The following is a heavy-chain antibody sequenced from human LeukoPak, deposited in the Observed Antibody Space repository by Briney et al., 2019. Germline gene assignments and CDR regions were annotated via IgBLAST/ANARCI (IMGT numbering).Heavy chain of an antibody. Sequence: PSETLSLTCTVSGGSISSYYWSWIRQPPGKGLEWIGYIYYSGSTNYNPSLKSRVTISVDTSKNQFSLKLSSVTAADTAVYYCARDDGSSWSYNWFDPWGQGTLVTVSS. V-gene: IGHV4-59*01. CDR1: GGSISSYY. CDR3: ARDDGSSWSYNWFDP. CDR2: IYYSGST. D-gene: IGHD6-13*01. J-gene: IGHJ5*02.